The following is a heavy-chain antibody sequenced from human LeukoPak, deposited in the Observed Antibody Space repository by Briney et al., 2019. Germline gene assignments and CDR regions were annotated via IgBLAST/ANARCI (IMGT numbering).Heavy chain of an antibody. J-gene: IGHJ3*02. CDR1: GILFSDYY. CDR2: ISNSDSSI. CDR3: ARDPWSMIVVSDAFDI. V-gene: IGHV3-11*04. Sequence: GGSLRLSCAASGILFSDYYMSWIRQAPGKGLEWVSYISNSDSSIYYADSVKGRFTISRDNAKNSLYLQMNSLRAEDTAVYYCARDPWSMIVVSDAFDIWGQGTMVTVSS. D-gene: IGHD3-22*01.